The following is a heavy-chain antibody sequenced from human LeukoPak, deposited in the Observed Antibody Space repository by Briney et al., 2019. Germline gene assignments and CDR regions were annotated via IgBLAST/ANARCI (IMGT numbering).Heavy chain of an antibody. CDR2: INHSGST. D-gene: IGHD6-13*01. J-gene: IGHJ5*02. Sequence: PSETLSLTCAVYGGSFSGYYWSWIRQPPGKGLEWIGEINHSGSTNYNPSLKSRVTISVDTSKNQFSLKLSSVTAADTAVYYCARVPYSSSPNWFDPWGQGTLVTVSS. CDR1: GGSFSGYY. V-gene: IGHV4-34*01. CDR3: ARVPYSSSPNWFDP.